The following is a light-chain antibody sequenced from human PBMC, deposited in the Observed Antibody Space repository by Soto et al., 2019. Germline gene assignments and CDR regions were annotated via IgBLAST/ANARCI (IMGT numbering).Light chain of an antibody. V-gene: IGKV3-15*01. Sequence: IVMNQSPATLSVSPGERATLSCRASQSVSSNLAWYQQKPGQAPRLLTYGASTRATGIPARFSGSGSGTEFTLTISSLQSEDFAVYYCQQYNNWPRTFGQGSKVDIK. CDR2: GAS. CDR1: QSVSSN. CDR3: QQYNNWPRT. J-gene: IGKJ1*01.